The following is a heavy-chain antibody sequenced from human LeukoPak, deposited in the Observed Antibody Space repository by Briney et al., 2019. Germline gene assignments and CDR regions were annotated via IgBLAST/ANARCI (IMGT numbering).Heavy chain of an antibody. CDR2: ISEYGGEK. J-gene: IGHJ5*02. D-gene: IGHD1-26*01. Sequence: GRSLRLSCAASGFTFCRDWMTWGRQAPGQWLGWGGNISEYGGEKFYVGCVKGRFSITRDNAKTSVSLQMNCLRAKDTAVYYCASGRSRAREVNSNWFDPWGQGTLVTVSS. CDR1: GFTFCRDW. V-gene: IGHV3-7*02. CDR3: ASGRSRAREVNSNWFDP.